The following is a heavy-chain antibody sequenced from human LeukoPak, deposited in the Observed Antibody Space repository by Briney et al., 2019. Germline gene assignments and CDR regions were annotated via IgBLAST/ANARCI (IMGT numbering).Heavy chain of an antibody. CDR1: GFTFSSYA. V-gene: IGHV3-23*01. Sequence: GRSLRLSCAASGFTFSSYAMSWVRQAPGKGLEWVSAISGSGGSTYYADSVKGRFTISRDNSKNTLYLQMNSLRAEDTAVYYCAKETTYCSSTSCPDAFDIWGQGTMVTVSS. D-gene: IGHD2-2*01. CDR2: ISGSGGST. CDR3: AKETTYCSSTSCPDAFDI. J-gene: IGHJ3*02.